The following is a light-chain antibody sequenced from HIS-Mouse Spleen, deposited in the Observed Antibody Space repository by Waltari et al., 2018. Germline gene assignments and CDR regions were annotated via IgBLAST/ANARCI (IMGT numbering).Light chain of an antibody. CDR3: QSADSSGTYVV. V-gene: IGLV3-25*03. J-gene: IGLJ2*01. CDR1: ALPKQY. CDR2: KDS. Sequence: SYELTQPPSVSVSPGQTAMITCSGDALPKQYAYWYQQKPGQSPVLVIYKDSERPSGIPERFTGASSGTTVTLTSSGVQAEDEADYYCQSADSSGTYVVFGGGTKLTVL.